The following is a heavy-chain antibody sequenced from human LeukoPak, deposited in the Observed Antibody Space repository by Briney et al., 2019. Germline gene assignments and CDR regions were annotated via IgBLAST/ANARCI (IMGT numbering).Heavy chain of an antibody. CDR2: IYDSGST. CDR1: GGSISSYY. Sequence: RSETLSLTCTVSGGSISSYYWSWIRQPPGKGLEWIGYIYDSGSTNYNPSLKSRVTISVDTSKNQFSLKLSSVTAADTAVYYCARHAQEDYDILTAYYRGAFDIWGQGTMVTVSS. J-gene: IGHJ3*02. D-gene: IGHD3-9*01. V-gene: IGHV4-59*08. CDR3: ARHAQEDYDILTAYYRGAFDI.